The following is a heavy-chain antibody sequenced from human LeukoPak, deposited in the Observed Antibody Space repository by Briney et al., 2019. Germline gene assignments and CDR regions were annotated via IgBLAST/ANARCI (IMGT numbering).Heavy chain of an antibody. CDR1: GFTFSSYA. CDR2: ISYDGSNK. CDR3: ARDLLTVTLDY. Sequence: PGRSLRLSCAASGFTFSSYAMHWVRQAPGKGLEWVAVISYDGSNKYYADSVKGRFTISRDSSKNTLYLQMNSLRAEDTAVYYCARDLLTVTLDYWGQGTLVTVSS. D-gene: IGHD4-17*01. J-gene: IGHJ4*02. V-gene: IGHV3-30-3*01.